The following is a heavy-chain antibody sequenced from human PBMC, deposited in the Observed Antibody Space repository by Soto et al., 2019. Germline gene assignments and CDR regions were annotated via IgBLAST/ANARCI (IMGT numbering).Heavy chain of an antibody. CDR1: EFSVFNSL. V-gene: IGHV3-15*01. Sequence: VGSLRLSCSSSEFSVFNSLMSWFLQAPVNWLEWVGLIKSETDGGTTDYAAPVKGRFTISRDDSKNTLYPQMNSLKTDYTAVYYCNTDTSGYFGQREHWGQRTMVNVSS. J-gene: IGHJ4*02. CDR3: NTDTSGYFGQREH. CDR2: IKSETDGGTT. D-gene: IGHD5-12*01.